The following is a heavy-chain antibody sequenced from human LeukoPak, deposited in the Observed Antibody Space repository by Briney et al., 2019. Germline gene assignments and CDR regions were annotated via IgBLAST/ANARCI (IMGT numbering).Heavy chain of an antibody. J-gene: IGHJ4*02. V-gene: IGHV4-34*01. CDR2: INHSGST. CDR1: GGSFSGYF. Sequence: SETLSLTCAVYGGSFSGYFWSWIRQPPGKGLEWIGEINHSGSTNYNPSLKSRVTISVDTSKNQFSLKLSSVTAADTAVYYCARDVDYWGQGTLVTVSS. CDR3: ARDVDY.